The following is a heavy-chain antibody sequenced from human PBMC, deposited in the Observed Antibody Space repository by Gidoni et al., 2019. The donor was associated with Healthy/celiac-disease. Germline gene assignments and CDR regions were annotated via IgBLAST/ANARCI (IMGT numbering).Heavy chain of an antibody. CDR3: ARDLSRGFIAVAGNGVDY. CDR1: GFTFSSYS. Sequence: EVQLVESGGGLVKPGGYLRLSGAASGFTFSSYSMNWVRQAPGKGLEWVSSISSSGSTIYYADSVKGRFTISRDNAKNSLYLQMNSLRAEDTAVYYCARDLSRGFIAVAGNGVDYWGQGTLVTVSS. D-gene: IGHD6-19*01. V-gene: IGHV3-21*01. CDR2: ISSSGSTI. J-gene: IGHJ4*02.